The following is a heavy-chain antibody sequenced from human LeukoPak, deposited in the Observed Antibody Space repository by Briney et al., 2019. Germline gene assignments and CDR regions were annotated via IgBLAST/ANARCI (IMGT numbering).Heavy chain of an antibody. D-gene: IGHD1-20*01. J-gene: IGHJ6*02. CDR1: GGSISRYY. CDR3: ARHGNNCYNGMDV. Sequence: SETLSLTCTVSGGSISRYYWSWTRQSPGKGLEWIGYIYSSGSTNYNPSLKSRVTISVDTSKNQFSLKLSSVTAADTALYYCARHGNNCYNGMDVWGQGTTVTVSS. V-gene: IGHV4-59*08. CDR2: IYSSGST.